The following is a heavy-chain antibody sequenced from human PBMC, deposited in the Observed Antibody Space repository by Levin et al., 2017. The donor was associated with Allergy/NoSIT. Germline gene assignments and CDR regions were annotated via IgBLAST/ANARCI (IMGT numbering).Heavy chain of an antibody. Sequence: GESLKISCKASGYTFTSYYMHWVRQAPGQGLEWMGIINPSGGSTSYAQKFQGRVTMTRDTSTSTVYMELSSLRSEDTAVYYCARCQSGRGGYYQYYFDYWGQGTLVTVSS. CDR1: GYTFTSYY. D-gene: IGHD3-22*01. V-gene: IGHV1-46*01. CDR3: ARCQSGRGGYYQYYFDY. J-gene: IGHJ4*02. CDR2: INPSGGST.